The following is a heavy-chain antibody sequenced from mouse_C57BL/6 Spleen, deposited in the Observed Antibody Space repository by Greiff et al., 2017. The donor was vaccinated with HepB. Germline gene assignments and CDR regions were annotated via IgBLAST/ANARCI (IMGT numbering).Heavy chain of an antibody. CDR1: GYTFTDYE. Sequence: QVQLQQPGAELVRPGASVTLSCKASGYTFTDYEMHWVKQTPVHGLEWIGAIDPETGGTAYNQKFKGKAILTADKSSSTAYMELRSLTSEDSAVYYCTRSSVYYGSSWYFDVWGTGTTVTVSS. D-gene: IGHD1-1*01. CDR3: TRSSVYYGSSWYFDV. V-gene: IGHV1-15*01. J-gene: IGHJ1*03. CDR2: IDPETGGT.